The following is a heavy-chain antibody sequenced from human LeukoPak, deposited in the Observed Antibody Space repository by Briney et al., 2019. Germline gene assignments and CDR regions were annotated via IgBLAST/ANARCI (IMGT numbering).Heavy chain of an antibody. D-gene: IGHD3-9*01. CDR3: AGGRWGHYGDILTGYSQYYYYGMDV. CDR1: GGSISSYY. J-gene: IGHJ6*02. Sequence: PSETLSLTCTVSGGSISSYYWSWIRQPPGKGLEWIGYIYYSGSTNYNPSLKSRVTISVDTSKNQFSLKLSSVTAADTAVYYCAGGRWGHYGDILTGYSQYYYYGMDVWGQGTTVTVSS. V-gene: IGHV4-59*08. CDR2: IYYSGST.